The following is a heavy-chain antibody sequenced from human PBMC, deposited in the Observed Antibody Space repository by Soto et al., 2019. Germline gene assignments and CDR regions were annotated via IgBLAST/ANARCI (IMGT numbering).Heavy chain of an antibody. J-gene: IGHJ1*01. CDR2: IKSKTDGGTT. V-gene: IGHV3-15*01. CDR3: TTPDAGPYGPAEYFQH. CDR1: GFTFSNAW. D-gene: IGHD3-10*01. Sequence: GGSLRLSCAASGFTFSNAWMSWVRQAPGKGLEWVGRIKSKTDGGTTDYAAPVKGRFTISRDDSKNTLYLQMNSLKTEDTAVYYCTTPDAGPYGPAEYFQHWGQGTLVTVSS.